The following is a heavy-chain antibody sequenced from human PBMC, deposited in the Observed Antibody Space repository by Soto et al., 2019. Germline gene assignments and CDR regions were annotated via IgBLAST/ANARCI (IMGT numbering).Heavy chain of an antibody. D-gene: IGHD4-17*01. V-gene: IGHV3-66*01. Sequence: PGGSLRLSCAASGLTVNSNYMSWVRQAPGEGLEWVSIIYSDGRRRYADSVKGRFTISRDNPKNTVYLQMNNLRVEDTAIYYCARAPTVTTNYDYRGQGTLVTVSS. J-gene: IGHJ4*02. CDR2: IYSDGRR. CDR1: GLTVNSNY. CDR3: ARAPTVTTNYDY.